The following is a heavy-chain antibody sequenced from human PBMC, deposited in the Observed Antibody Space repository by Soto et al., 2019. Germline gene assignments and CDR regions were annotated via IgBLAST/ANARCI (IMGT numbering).Heavy chain of an antibody. D-gene: IGHD5-18*01. CDR3: ATLPQLSIQQYYYYYYGMDV. CDR2: INPNSGGT. J-gene: IGHJ6*02. CDR1: GYTFTGYY. V-gene: IGHV1-2*02. Sequence: ASVKVSCKASGYTFTGYYMHWVRQAPGQGLEWMGWINPNSGGTNYAQKFQGRVTMTRDTSISTAYMELSRLRSDDTAVYYCATLPQLSIQQYYYYYYGMDVWGQGTTVTVSS.